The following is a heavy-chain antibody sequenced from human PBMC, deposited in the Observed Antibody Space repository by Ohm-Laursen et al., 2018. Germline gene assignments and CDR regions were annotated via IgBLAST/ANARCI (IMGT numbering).Heavy chain of an antibody. Sequence: GTLSLTWTVSGRSIKGYYWSWTRQPPGKGLEWIGSIYYIGSTYYNPSLKSRVTISVDTSKNQFSLKLSSGTAADTAVYYCARDRYSGYPQSYYYYGMDVWGQGTTVIVSS. D-gene: IGHD5-12*01. CDR3: ARDRYSGYPQSYYYYGMDV. V-gene: IGHV4-59*01. CDR1: GRSIKGYY. CDR2: IYYIGST. J-gene: IGHJ6*02.